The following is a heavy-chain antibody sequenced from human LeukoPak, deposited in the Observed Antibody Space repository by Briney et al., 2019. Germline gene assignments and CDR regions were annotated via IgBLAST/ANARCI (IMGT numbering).Heavy chain of an antibody. V-gene: IGHV1-8*01. CDR2: MNPNSGNT. Sequence: ASVKVSCKASGYTFTSYDINWVRQATGQGLEWMGWMNPNSGNTGYAQKFQGRVTMTRNTSISTAYMELSSLRSEDTAVYYCARGIQGAAADGTGYWGQGTLVTVSS. CDR1: GYTFTSYD. D-gene: IGHD6-13*01. CDR3: ARGIQGAAADGTGY. J-gene: IGHJ4*02.